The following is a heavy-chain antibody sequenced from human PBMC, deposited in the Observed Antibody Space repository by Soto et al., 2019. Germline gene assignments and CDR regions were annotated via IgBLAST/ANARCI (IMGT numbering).Heavy chain of an antibody. D-gene: IGHD3-22*01. Sequence: PGGSLRLSCAASGFTFSSYAIHWVRQAPGKGLEWVTVISNDGSKKNYVDSVRGRFTISRDNSKNTLYLQMNSLRAADTAVYYCAKDTAERYYDSSGYTLDYWGQGTLVTVSS. CDR3: AKDTAERYYDSSGYTLDY. V-gene: IGHV3-30-3*01. J-gene: IGHJ4*02. CDR2: ISNDGSKK. CDR1: GFTFSSYA.